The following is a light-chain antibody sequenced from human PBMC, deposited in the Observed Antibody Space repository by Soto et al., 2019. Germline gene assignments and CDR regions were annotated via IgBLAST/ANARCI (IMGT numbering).Light chain of an antibody. CDR2: GAS. CDR3: QEYSAWWT. Sequence: EIVMTQSPATLSVSPGERATLSCRASQSVSSNLAWYQQKPGQAPRLLVYGASTRATGIPARFSGSGSGTEFTLTISSLQSEDSAVYDWQEYSAWWTFGQGTKMEIK. CDR1: QSVSSN. V-gene: IGKV3-15*01. J-gene: IGKJ1*01.